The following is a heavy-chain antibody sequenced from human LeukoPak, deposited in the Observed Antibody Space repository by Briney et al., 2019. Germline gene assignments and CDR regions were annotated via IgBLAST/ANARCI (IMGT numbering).Heavy chain of an antibody. CDR3: ARHQAVDYGDYYFDY. D-gene: IGHD4-17*01. V-gene: IGHV4-39*01. J-gene: IGHJ4*02. CDR2: IYYSGST. CDR1: GGSISSSRYY. Sequence: SETLSLTCTVSGGSISSSRYYWGWIRQPPGKGLEWIGSIYYSGSTYYNPSLKSRVTISVDTSKNQFSLKLSSVTAADTAVYYCARHQAVDYGDYYFDYWGQGTLVTVSS.